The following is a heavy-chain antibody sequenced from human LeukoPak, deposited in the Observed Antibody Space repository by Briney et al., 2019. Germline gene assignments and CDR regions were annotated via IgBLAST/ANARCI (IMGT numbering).Heavy chain of an antibody. CDR2: IYNSGAKI. Sequence: GGSLRLSCAVSGLTFSTYSTTWVRQGPGKGLEWVSSIYNSGAKIFYADSVKGRFTISRDNSKNMLYLQMNSLRVEDTAVYYCAKDVAPDSGWDLDYWGQGTLVTVSS. CDR3: AKDVAPDSGWDLDY. CDR1: GLTFSTYS. V-gene: IGHV3-23*01. J-gene: IGHJ4*02. D-gene: IGHD6-19*01.